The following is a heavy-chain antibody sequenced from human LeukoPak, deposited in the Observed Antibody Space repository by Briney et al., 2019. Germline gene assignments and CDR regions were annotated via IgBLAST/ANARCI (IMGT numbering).Heavy chain of an antibody. CDR3: ARGRGFDCSSTSCYGRNWFDP. Sequence: KPSETLSLTCAVYGGSFSGYSWSWLRQPPGKGLEWIGEIIHTGSTNYNPSLKSRVTISVDTSKNQFSLKLSSVTAADTAVYYCARGRGFDCSSTSCYGRNWFDPWGQGTLVTVSS. D-gene: IGHD2-2*01. CDR1: GGSFSGYS. J-gene: IGHJ5*02. V-gene: IGHV4-34*01. CDR2: IIHTGST.